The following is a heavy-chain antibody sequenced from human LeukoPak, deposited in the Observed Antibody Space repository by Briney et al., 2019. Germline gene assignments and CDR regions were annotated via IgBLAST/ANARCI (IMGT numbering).Heavy chain of an antibody. CDR2: INHSGST. CDR1: GGSFSGYY. Sequence: SETLSLTCAVYGGSFSGYYWSWIRQPPGKGLEWIGEINHSGSTNYNPSLKSRVTISVDTSKNQFSLKLSSVTAADTAVYYCARLKVVPAAPYYFDYWGQGTLVTVSS. CDR3: ARLKVVPAAPYYFDY. D-gene: IGHD2-2*01. J-gene: IGHJ4*02. V-gene: IGHV4-34*01.